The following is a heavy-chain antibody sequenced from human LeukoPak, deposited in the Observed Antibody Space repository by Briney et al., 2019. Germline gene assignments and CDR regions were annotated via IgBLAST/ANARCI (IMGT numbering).Heavy chain of an antibody. J-gene: IGHJ4*02. CDR3: ARGVPAAILPADY. CDR1: GYTFTSYD. CDR2: MSPNSGNT. Sequence: ASVKVSCKASGYTFTSYDINWVRQATGQGLEWMGWMSPNSGNTGYAQKFQGRVTMTRNTSISTAYMELSSLRSEDTAVYYCARGVPAAILPADYWGQGTLVTVSS. D-gene: IGHD2-2*01. V-gene: IGHV1-8*01.